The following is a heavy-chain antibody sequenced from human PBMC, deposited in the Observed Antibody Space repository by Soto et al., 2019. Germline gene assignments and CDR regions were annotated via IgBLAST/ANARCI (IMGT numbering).Heavy chain of an antibody. CDR3: ARARTPMTTHIYYYYYYGMDV. Sequence: ASVKVSCKASGYTXTSYGISWVRQAPGQGLEWMGWISAYNGNANYAQKLQGRVTMTTDTSTSTAYMELRSLRSDDTAVYYCARARTPMTTHIYYYYYYGMDVWGQGTTVTVSS. CDR2: ISAYNGNA. D-gene: IGHD4-17*01. J-gene: IGHJ6*02. V-gene: IGHV1-18*01. CDR1: GYTXTSYG.